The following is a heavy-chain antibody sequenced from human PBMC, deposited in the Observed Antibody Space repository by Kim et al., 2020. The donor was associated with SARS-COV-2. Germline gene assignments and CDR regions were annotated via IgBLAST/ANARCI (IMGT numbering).Heavy chain of an antibody. D-gene: IGHD6-19*01. CDR1: GFTFSSYA. Sequence: GGSLRLSCAASGFTFSSYAMSWVRQAPGKGLEWVSAISGSGGSTYYADSVKGRFTISRDNSKNTLYLQMNSLRAEDTAVYFCARGSRGWLRGYLTSYWGQGALVTAS. CDR3: ARGSRGWLRGYLTSY. V-gene: IGHV3-23*01. J-gene: IGHJ4*02. CDR2: ISGSGGST.